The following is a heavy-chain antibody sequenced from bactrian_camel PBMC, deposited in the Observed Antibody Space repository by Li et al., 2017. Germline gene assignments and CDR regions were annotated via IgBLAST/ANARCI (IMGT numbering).Heavy chain of an antibody. CDR3: AADRSGYCVSYDY. CDR2: IYIDDSKT. D-gene: IGHD2*01. Sequence: QLVESGGGLVQPGESLRLSCAASGFTSSTYGMNWVRQAPGKGLEWVSGIYIDDSKTYYVDSVKGRFTISRDNAKNTLYLQMNSLKPEDTAVYYCAADRSGYCVSYDYWGQGTRVTVS. CDR1: GFTSSTYG. V-gene: IGHV3S6*01. J-gene: IGHJ4*01.